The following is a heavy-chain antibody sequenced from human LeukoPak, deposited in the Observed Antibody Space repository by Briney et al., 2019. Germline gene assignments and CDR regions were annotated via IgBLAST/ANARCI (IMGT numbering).Heavy chain of an antibody. CDR1: GYTFTSDG. D-gene: IGHD3-3*01. CDR3: AREKAGFTIFGVAASYYYYMDV. V-gene: IGHV1-18*01. J-gene: IGHJ6*03. Sequence: ASVKVSCKASGYTFTSDGISWVRQAPGQGLGWMGWISAYNGNTNCAQKLQGRVTMTTDTSTSTAFMELRSLRSDDTAVYYCAREKAGFTIFGVAASYYYYMDVWGKGTTVTVSS. CDR2: ISAYNGNT.